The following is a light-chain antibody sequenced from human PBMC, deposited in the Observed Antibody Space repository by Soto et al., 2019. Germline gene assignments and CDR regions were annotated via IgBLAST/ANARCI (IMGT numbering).Light chain of an antibody. Sequence: QSVLTQSASVSVSPGQSITIPCTGTSGDIGSYNRVSWYQQHPGKAPNLIIYEVTDLPSGVSNRFSGSKSGNTASLTISGLQAEDEAEYYCSSYTNINTRACVFGTGTKVTVL. J-gene: IGLJ1*01. CDR3: SSYTNINTRACV. CDR1: SGDIGSYNR. CDR2: EVT. V-gene: IGLV2-14*01.